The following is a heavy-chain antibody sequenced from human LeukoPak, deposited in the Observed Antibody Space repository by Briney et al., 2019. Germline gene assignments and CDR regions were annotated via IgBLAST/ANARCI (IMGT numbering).Heavy chain of an antibody. CDR1: GFTFSSYS. Sequence: GGSLRLSCAASGFTFSSYSMNWVRQAPGKGLEWVSSISSSSSYIYYADSVKGRFTISRDNAKNSLYLQMNSLRAEDTAVYYCATLPKGYSYGPFDYWGQGTLVTVSS. CDR2: ISSSSSYI. CDR3: ATLPKGYSYGPFDY. D-gene: IGHD5-18*01. J-gene: IGHJ4*02. V-gene: IGHV3-21*01.